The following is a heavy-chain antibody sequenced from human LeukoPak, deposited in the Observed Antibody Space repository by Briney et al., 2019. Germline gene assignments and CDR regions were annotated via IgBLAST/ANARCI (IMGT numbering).Heavy chain of an antibody. CDR2: ISSSSSYI. J-gene: IGHJ4*02. V-gene: IGHV3-21*01. Sequence: GGSLRLSCAASGFTFSSYSMNWVRQAPGKGLEWVSSISSSSSYIYYADSVKGRFTISRDNAKNSLYLQMNSPRAKDTAVYYCATGGEAVAERGYWGQGTLVTVSS. CDR3: ATGGEAVAERGY. CDR1: GFTFSSYS. D-gene: IGHD6-19*01.